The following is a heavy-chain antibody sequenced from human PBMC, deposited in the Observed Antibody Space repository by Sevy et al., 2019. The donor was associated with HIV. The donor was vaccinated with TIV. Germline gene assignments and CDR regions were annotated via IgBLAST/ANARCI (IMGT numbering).Heavy chain of an antibody. J-gene: IGHJ4*02. V-gene: IGHV4-38-2*02. D-gene: IGHD3-10*01. CDR1: GFSISSDYY. CDR2: IYDGGST. CDR3: ARDYSGSGSYYEFVY. Sequence: SETLSLTCTVSGFSISSDYYWGWIRQPPGKGLEWIGSIYDGGSTYYNPSLKSRLTISIDTSKNQSSMKLSSVTAADTAVYYCARDYSGSGSYYEFVYWGQGTLVTVSS.